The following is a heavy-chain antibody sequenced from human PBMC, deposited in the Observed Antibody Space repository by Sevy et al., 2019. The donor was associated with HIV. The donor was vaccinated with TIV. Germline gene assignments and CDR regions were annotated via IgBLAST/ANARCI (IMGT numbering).Heavy chain of an antibody. CDR1: GFTFSSYW. V-gene: IGHV3-7*01. CDR3: ARDLWGVAGWFDP. J-gene: IGHJ5*02. Sequence: GGSLRLSCAASGFTFSSYWMSWVRQAPGKGLEWVANIKQDGSEKYYVDSVKGRFTISRDNAKNSLYLQMNSLRAEDTAVYYCARDLWGVAGWFDPWGQGTLVTVSS. D-gene: IGHD6-19*01. CDR2: IKQDGSEK.